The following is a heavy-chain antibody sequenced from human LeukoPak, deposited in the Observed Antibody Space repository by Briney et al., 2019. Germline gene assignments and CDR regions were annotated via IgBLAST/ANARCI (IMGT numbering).Heavy chain of an antibody. J-gene: IGHJ4*02. CDR3: ARRRSGSSSWYYFDY. D-gene: IGHD6-13*01. CDR2: ISVSGATT. CDR1: GFTFSSYW. V-gene: IGHV3-23*01. Sequence: GGSLRLSCAASGFTFSSYWMSWVRQAPEKGLEWVSVISVSGATTYYADSVKGRFTISRDNSKNTLYLQMNSLRAEDTAVYYCARRRSGSSSWYYFDYWGQGTLVTVSS.